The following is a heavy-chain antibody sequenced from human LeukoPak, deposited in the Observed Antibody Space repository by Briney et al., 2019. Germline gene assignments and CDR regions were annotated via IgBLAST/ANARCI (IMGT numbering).Heavy chain of an antibody. V-gene: IGHV3-21*01. Sequence: PGGSLRLSCAASGFTFSSYSMNWVRQAPGKGLEWVSSISSSSSYIYYADSVKGRFTISRDNAKNSLYLQMNSLRAEDTAVYYCARGGSRSYLHLFHYWGQGTLVTVSS. J-gene: IGHJ4*02. CDR3: ARGGSRSYLHLFHY. CDR2: ISSSSSYI. CDR1: GFTFSSYS. D-gene: IGHD3-10*01.